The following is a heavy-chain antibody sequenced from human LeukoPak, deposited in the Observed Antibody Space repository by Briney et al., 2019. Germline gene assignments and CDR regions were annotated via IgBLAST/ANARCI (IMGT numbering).Heavy chain of an antibody. Sequence: SETLSLTCSVSGDSTAGGLYYWSGIRHPPGRELEWFGVISASGRTNYNPSLKSRATIFVDTSKNQFSLELNSVTAADTAVYYCARNGGYCSKGVCDYFDYWGHGTLVTVSS. CDR1: GDSTAGGLYY. D-gene: IGHD2-8*01. CDR3: ARNGGYCSKGVCDYFDY. V-gene: IGHV4-61*02. CDR2: ISASGRT. J-gene: IGHJ4*01.